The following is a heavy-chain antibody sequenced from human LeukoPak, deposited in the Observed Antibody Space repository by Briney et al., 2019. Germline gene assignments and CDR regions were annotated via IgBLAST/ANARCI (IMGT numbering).Heavy chain of an antibody. Sequence: PGGSLRLSCAASGFTFSSYSMNWVRQAPGKGLEWVSGISWNSGSIGYADSVKGRFTISRDNAKNSLYLQMNSLRAEDTALYYCAKDQLPTAAGNFDYWGQGTLVTVSS. D-gene: IGHD6-13*01. CDR3: AKDQLPTAAGNFDY. CDR2: ISWNSGSI. CDR1: GFTFSSYS. J-gene: IGHJ4*02. V-gene: IGHV3-9*01.